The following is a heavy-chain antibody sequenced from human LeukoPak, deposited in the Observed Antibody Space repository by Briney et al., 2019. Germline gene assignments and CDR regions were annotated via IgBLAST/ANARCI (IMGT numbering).Heavy chain of an antibody. Sequence: GASVKVSCKVSGYTLTKLSMHWVRQAPGQGLEWMGGIIPIFGTANYAQKFQGRVTITADESTSTAYMELSSLRSEDTAVYYCARDARKDLLWFGELSPGLGWFDPWGQGTLVTVSS. D-gene: IGHD3-10*01. CDR2: IIPIFGTA. V-gene: IGHV1-69*13. CDR1: GYTLTKLS. J-gene: IGHJ5*02. CDR3: ARDARKDLLWFGELSPGLGWFDP.